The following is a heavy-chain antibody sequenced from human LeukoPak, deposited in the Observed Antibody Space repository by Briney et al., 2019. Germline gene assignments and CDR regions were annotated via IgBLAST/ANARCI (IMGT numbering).Heavy chain of an antibody. J-gene: IGHJ4*02. D-gene: IGHD3-22*01. CDR1: GFTFSSYW. CDR3: ARDKYFDSTTYYPRFDY. CDR2: IKQDGGEK. Sequence: GGSLRLSCAASGFTFSSYWMSWVRQAPGKGLEWVANIKQDGGEKYYVDSVKGRFTISRDNAKASLYLQMTSLRDEDTAVYYCARDKYFDSTTYYPRFDYWGRGILVTVSS. V-gene: IGHV3-7*04.